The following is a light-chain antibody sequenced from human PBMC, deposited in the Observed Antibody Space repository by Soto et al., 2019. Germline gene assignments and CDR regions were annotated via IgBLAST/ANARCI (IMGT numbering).Light chain of an antibody. CDR1: HSDVGSYNL. J-gene: IGLJ2*01. CDR2: EDS. Sequence: QSALTQPASVSGSPGQSITISCTGTHSDVGSYNLVSWYQQHPGKAPKLIIYEDSKRPSGVSNRFSGSKSGYTASLTISGLEAEDEADYYCCSYAGIFSLIFGGGTKLTVL. CDR3: CSYAGIFSLI. V-gene: IGLV2-23*01.